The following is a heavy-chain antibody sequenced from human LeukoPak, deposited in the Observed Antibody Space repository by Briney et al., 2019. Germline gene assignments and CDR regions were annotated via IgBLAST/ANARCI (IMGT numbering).Heavy chain of an antibody. CDR1: EFTFTSYG. CDR3: AKDVDLFGELYFDS. D-gene: IGHD3-10*02. CDR2: LRYDGSNR. V-gene: IGHV3-30*02. Sequence: PGGSLRLSCVASEFTFTSYGMHWVPQAPGKGLGWVAFLRYDGSNRSYADSVKGRFTISRDNSKNTLYLQMNSLRAEDTAVYYCAKDVDLFGELYFDSWGQGTLVTVSS. J-gene: IGHJ4*02.